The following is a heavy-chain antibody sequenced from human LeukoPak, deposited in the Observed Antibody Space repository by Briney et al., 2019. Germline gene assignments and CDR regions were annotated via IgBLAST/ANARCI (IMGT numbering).Heavy chain of an antibody. CDR2: ISGSSNYI. CDR3: ARDESGDNDAFDI. CDR1: GFTFSSYA. Sequence: GGSLRLSCAASGFTFSSYAMSWVRQAPGKGLEWVSYISGSSNYIYYADSVKGRFSISRGNTKNSLYVQMNSLRVEDTAVYYCARDESGDNDAFDIWGKGTMVTVSS. J-gene: IGHJ3*02. V-gene: IGHV3-21*01. D-gene: IGHD2-21*01.